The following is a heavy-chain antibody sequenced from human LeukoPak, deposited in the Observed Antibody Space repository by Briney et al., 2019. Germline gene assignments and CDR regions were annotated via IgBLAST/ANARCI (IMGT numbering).Heavy chain of an antibody. CDR2: INHSGST. Sequence: SETLSLTCAVYGGAFSGYYWSWIRQPPGKGLEWIGEINHSGSTNYNPSLKSRVTISVDTSKNQFSLKLSSVTAADTAVYYCSGYDCSGGSCYRYHYYGMDVWGQGTTVTVSS. V-gene: IGHV4-34*01. J-gene: IGHJ6*02. CDR1: GGAFSGYY. CDR3: SGYDCSGGSCYRYHYYGMDV. D-gene: IGHD2-15*01.